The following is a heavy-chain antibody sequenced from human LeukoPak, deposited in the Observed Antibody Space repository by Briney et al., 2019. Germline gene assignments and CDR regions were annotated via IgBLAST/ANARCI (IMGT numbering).Heavy chain of an antibody. J-gene: IGHJ6*02. V-gene: IGHV3-30*04. CDR2: ISYDGSNK. CDR3: ARDRGDV. CDR1: GFTFSSYA. D-gene: IGHD3-10*01. Sequence: GGSLRLSCAASGFTFSSYAMHWVRQAPGKGLEWVAVISYDGSNKYYADSVKGRFTISRDNSKNTLYLQMNSLRAEDTAVYYCARDRGDVWGQGTTVTVSS.